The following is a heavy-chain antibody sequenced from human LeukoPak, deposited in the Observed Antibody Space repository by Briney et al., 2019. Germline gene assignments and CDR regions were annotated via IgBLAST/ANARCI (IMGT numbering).Heavy chain of an antibody. CDR2: IYTSGST. CDR1: GGSISSDY. D-gene: IGHD2/OR15-2a*01. V-gene: IGHV4-4*07. CDR3: ATRSRIPHAFDI. J-gene: IGHJ3*02. Sequence: PSETPSLTCTVSGGSISSDYWSWIRQPAGKGLEWIGRIYTSGSTNYNPSLKSRVTISVDTSKNQFSLKLSSVTAADTAVYYCATRSRIPHAFDIWGQGTMVTVSS.